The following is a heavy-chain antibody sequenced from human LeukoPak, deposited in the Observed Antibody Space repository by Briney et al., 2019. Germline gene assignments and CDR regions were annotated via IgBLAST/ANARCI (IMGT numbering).Heavy chain of an antibody. Sequence: GGSLRLSCAASGFXFSSYWMYWVRQAPGKGLVWVSRINGDGSSTNYADSVKGRFTISRDNAKSTLYLQMNSLRAEDTAVYYCTRDITLVRGGRSDFWGQGTLVTVSS. CDR2: INGDGSST. CDR1: GFXFSSYW. J-gene: IGHJ4*02. CDR3: TRDITLVRGGRSDF. V-gene: IGHV3-74*01. D-gene: IGHD3-10*01.